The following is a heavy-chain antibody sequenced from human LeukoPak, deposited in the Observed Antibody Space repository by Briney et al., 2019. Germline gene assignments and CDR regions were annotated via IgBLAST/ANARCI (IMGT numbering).Heavy chain of an antibody. CDR2: IYYSGST. V-gene: IGHV4-59*01. Sequence: SGTLSLTCTVSGGSISSYYWSWIRQPPGKGLEWIGYIYYSGSTNYNPSLKSRVTISVDTSKNQFSLKLSSVTAADTAVYYCARVSPKTLRFDPWGQGTLVTVSS. CDR1: GGSISSYY. J-gene: IGHJ5*02. D-gene: IGHD3-16*01. CDR3: ARVSPKTLRFDP.